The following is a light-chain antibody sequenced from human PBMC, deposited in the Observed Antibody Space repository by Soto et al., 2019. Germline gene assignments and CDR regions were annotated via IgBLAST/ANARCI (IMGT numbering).Light chain of an antibody. CDR3: QHYNTYPYT. CDR2: RAS. CDR1: HSVNRW. Sequence: DTQMTQSPSTLSASVGDRVTITCRASHSVNRWLAWYQQKPGKAPNLLIHRASTLQSGVPSRFNGSGSGTEFTLTISSLQPDDFATYYCQHYNTYPYTFGQGTRLEIK. V-gene: IGKV1-5*03. J-gene: IGKJ2*01.